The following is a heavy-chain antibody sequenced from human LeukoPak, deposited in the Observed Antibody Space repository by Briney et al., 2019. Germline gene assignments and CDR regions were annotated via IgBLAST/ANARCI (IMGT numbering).Heavy chain of an antibody. Sequence: GRSLRLSCAASGFTFSSYAMHWVRQAPGKGLEWVAVISYDGSNKYYADSVKGRFTISRDNSKNTLYLQMNSLRAEDTAVYYCARDQSLLWWSRNPYYYYGMDVWGQGTTVTVSS. CDR3: ARDQSLLWWSRNPYYYYGMDV. J-gene: IGHJ6*02. V-gene: IGHV3-30*04. CDR2: ISYDGSNK. CDR1: GFTFSSYA. D-gene: IGHD2-21*01.